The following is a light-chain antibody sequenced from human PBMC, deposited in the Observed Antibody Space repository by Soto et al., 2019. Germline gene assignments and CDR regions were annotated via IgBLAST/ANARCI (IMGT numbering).Light chain of an antibody. V-gene: IGKV1-27*01. Sequence: DIQMTQSPSSLSASVGDRVTITCRAGHDIFNSLAWYQQKPGQVPKLVIFAASTLQSGVPSRFSGSGSGTDFTLTINSLQPEDVATYYCINYNGAPPVFPFGPGTKVDIK. J-gene: IGKJ3*01. CDR3: INYNGAPPVFP. CDR2: AAS. CDR1: HDIFNS.